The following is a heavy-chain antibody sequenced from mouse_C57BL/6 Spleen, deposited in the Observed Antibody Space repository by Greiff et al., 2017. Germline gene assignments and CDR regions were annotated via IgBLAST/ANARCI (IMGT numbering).Heavy chain of an antibody. V-gene: IGHV1-55*01. J-gene: IGHJ3*01. D-gene: IGHD2-3*01. CDR2: IYPGSGST. CDR3: ARRGWLHPWFAY. CDR1: GYTFTSYW. Sequence: QVQLQQSGAELVKPGASVKMSCKASGYTFTSYWITWVKQRPGQGLEWIGDIYPGSGSTNYNEKFKSKATLTVDTSSSTAYMQLSSLTSEDSAVYYCARRGWLHPWFAYWGQGTLVTVSA.